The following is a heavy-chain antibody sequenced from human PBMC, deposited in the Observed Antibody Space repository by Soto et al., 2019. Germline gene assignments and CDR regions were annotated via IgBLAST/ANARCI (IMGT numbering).Heavy chain of an antibody. CDR1: GASISSSY. CDR2: VHYSGST. CDR3: ARGYYDTSGQSNTFDT. J-gene: IGHJ3*02. D-gene: IGHD3-22*01. Sequence: SETLSLTCTVSGASISSSYWSWIRQSSGKGLEWIAYVHYSGSTKYNPSLRSRVTASVDTSKNQFSLKLSSVTAADTAVYYCARGYYDTSGQSNTFDTWGQGTMVT. V-gene: IGHV4-59*01.